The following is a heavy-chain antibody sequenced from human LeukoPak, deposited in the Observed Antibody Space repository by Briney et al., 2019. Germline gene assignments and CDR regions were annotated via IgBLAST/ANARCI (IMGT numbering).Heavy chain of an antibody. V-gene: IGHV4-30-4*01. CDR1: GGSISSGDYY. J-gene: IGHJ4*02. CDR2: IYYSGST. D-gene: IGHD2-21*02. Sequence: SQTLSLTCTVSGGSISSGDYYWSWIRQPPGKGLEWIGYIYYSGSTYYNPSLKSRVTISVDTSKNQFSLKLSSVTAADTAVYYCARGRRHCGGDCYSGGFDYRGQGTLVTVSS. CDR3: ARGRRHCGGDCYSGGFDY.